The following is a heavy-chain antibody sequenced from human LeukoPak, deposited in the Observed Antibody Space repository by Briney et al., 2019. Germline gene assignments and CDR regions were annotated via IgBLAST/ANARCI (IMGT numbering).Heavy chain of an antibody. CDR3: ASEVGSMVAD. CDR1: GFTVSSNY. V-gene: IGHV3-53*01. CDR2: IYSGGST. J-gene: IGHJ4*02. D-gene: IGHD3-10*01. Sequence: PGGSLRLSCAASGFTVSSNYMSWVRQAPGKGLEWVSVIYSGGSTYYADSGKGRFTISGDNSKNKLYLQMNGLRAEDTAVYYCASEVGSMVADWGQGTLVTVSS.